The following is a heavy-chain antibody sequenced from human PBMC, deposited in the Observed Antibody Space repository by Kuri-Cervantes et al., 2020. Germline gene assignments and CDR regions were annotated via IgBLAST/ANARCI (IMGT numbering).Heavy chain of an antibody. J-gene: IGHJ4*02. D-gene: IGHD5-12*01. Sequence: GGSLRLSCAASGFTFSSYAMHWVRQAPGKGLEWVAVISYDGSNKYYADSVKGRFSISRDNSKNTLYLQMNSLRAEDTATYYCARDDKVYGGIYYGDHWGQGTLVTVSS. CDR1: GFTFSSYA. V-gene: IGHV3-30-3*01. CDR2: ISYDGSNK. CDR3: ARDDKVYGGIYYGDH.